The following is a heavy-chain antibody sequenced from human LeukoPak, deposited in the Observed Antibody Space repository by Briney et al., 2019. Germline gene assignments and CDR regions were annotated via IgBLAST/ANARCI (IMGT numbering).Heavy chain of an antibody. V-gene: IGHV3-53*01. CDR1: GFTVSSNY. Sequence: GGSLRLSCAASGFTVSSNYMSWVRQAPGKGLEWVSVIYSGGSTYYADSVKGRFTISRDNAKNSLYLQMNSLRAEDTAVYYCARDDGDYDFDYWGQGTLVTVSS. J-gene: IGHJ4*02. CDR3: ARDDGDYDFDY. CDR2: IYSGGST. D-gene: IGHD4-17*01.